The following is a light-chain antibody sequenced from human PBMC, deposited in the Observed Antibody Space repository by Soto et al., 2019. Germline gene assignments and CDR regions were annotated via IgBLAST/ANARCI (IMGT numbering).Light chain of an antibody. J-gene: IGKJ1*01. CDR1: QSISSW. V-gene: IGKV1-5*03. Sequence: DIQMTQSPSTLSASVGDRVTITCRASQSISSWLAWYQHKPGKAPKLLIYKASSLDTGVPSRFSGSGSGTEFTLTISSLAPDDFATYYCQEYNVYSLTFGQGTKVEIK. CDR3: QEYNVYSLT. CDR2: KAS.